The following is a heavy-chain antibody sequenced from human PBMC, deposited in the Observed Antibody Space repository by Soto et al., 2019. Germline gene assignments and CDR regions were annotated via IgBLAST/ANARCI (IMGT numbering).Heavy chain of an antibody. CDR3: ARGGYSSTWSNLLDRSGLGG. CDR2: IVPLFRTT. Sequence: SVKVSCKTSGGTFSSYAINWVRQVPGQGLEWMGGIVPLFRTTNYAQKFQGRVTITADTSTYTVYMELSELRSGDTAVYYCARGGYSSTWSNLLDRSGLGGWGQGTTVTVSS. CDR1: GGTFSSYA. D-gene: IGHD6-13*01. V-gene: IGHV1-69*06. J-gene: IGHJ6*02.